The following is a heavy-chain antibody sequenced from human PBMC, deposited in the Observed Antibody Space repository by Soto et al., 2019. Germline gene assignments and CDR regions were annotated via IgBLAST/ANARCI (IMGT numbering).Heavy chain of an antibody. CDR1: GFTFSYYA. V-gene: IGHV3-64*01. CDR2: IRRNGGGA. D-gene: IGHD2-15*01. CDR3: ARRRDGTCYGCYDY. Sequence: EVQLVESGGGVVQPGGSLRLSCAASGFTFSYYAMHWVRQAPGKGLEYVSAIRRNGGGASYANSVRGRFTISRDDSKNPVYLQMGSLRAEDMAVYYCARRRDGTCYGCYDYWGQGTLVTVSS. J-gene: IGHJ4*02.